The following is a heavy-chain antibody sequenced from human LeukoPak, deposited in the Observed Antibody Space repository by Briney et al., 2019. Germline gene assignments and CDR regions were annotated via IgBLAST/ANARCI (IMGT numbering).Heavy chain of an antibody. J-gene: IGHJ6*03. V-gene: IGHV4-59*11. Sequence: SETLSLTCTVSGGSISSHYWSWIRQPPGKGLEWIGYIYYSGSTNYNPSLKSRVTISVDTSKNQFSLKLSSVTAADTAVYYCARANGYCSSTSCAGVSPRPYYYYYYMDVWGKGTTVTVSS. CDR1: GGSISSHY. CDR3: ARANGYCSSTSCAGVSPRPYYYYYYMDV. D-gene: IGHD2-2*01. CDR2: IYYSGST.